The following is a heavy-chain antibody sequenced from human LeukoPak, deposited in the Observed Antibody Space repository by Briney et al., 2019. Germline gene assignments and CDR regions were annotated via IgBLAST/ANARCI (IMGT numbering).Heavy chain of an antibody. D-gene: IGHD1-26*01. CDR1: GGSFSGYY. CDR2: INHSGST. CDR3: ARDALGGGTHY. J-gene: IGHJ4*02. Sequence: SETLSLTCAVYGGSFSGYYWSWIRQPPGKGLEWIGEINHSGSTNYNPSLKSRVTISVDTSKNQFSLKLSSVTAADAAGYYCARDALGGGTHYWGQGTLVTVSS. V-gene: IGHV4-34*01.